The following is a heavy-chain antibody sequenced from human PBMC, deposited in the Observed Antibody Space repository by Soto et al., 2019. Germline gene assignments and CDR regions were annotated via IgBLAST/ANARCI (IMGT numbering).Heavy chain of an antibody. Sequence: GGSLRLSCIASGFTFNTFAISWVRQAPGKGLEWVSGIGGSGTSTFYADSVKGRFTISRDNSKNTLYLQMNSLRDEDTAVYYCARDRGSYYYYGMDVWGQGTTVTVSS. CDR3: ARDRGSYYYYGMDV. V-gene: IGHV3-23*01. J-gene: IGHJ6*02. D-gene: IGHD3-10*01. CDR2: IGGSGTST. CDR1: GFTFNTFA.